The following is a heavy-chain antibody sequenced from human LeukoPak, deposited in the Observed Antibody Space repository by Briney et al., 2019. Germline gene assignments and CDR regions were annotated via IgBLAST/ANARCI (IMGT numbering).Heavy chain of an antibody. Sequence: ASVTVSCTVSGYTLTELSMHWVRQAPGKGLEWMGGFDPEDGETIYAQKFQGRVTMTEDTSTDTAYMELSSLRSEDTAVYYCATDWWGCSSTSCYRLDYWGQGTLVTVSS. J-gene: IGHJ4*02. CDR3: ATDWWGCSSTSCYRLDY. D-gene: IGHD2-2*01. CDR1: GYTLTELS. V-gene: IGHV1-24*01. CDR2: FDPEDGET.